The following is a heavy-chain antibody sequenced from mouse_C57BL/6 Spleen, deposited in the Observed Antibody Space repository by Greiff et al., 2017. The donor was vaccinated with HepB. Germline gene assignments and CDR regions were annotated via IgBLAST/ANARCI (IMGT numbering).Heavy chain of an antibody. Sequence: EVQLQQSVAELVRPGASVKLSCPASGFNIKNTYMHWVKQRPEQGLEWIGRIDPANGTTNYAPKFQGTATITADTFSNTAYLQISSLTSEDTPIYDCARTVTWYCDVWGTGTTVTVSS. CDR3: ARTVTWYCDV. CDR2: IDPANGTT. V-gene: IGHV14-3*01. J-gene: IGHJ1*03. CDR1: GFNIKNTY. D-gene: IGHD2-2*01.